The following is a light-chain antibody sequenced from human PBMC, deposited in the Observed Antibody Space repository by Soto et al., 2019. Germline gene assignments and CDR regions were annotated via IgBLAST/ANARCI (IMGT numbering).Light chain of an antibody. CDR3: CSYAGSYTHDV. V-gene: IGLV2-11*01. CDR1: SSDVGGYNY. Sequence: QSALTQPRSVSGSPGQSITISCTGTSSDVGGYNYVSWYRQHPGKAPKLMIYDVIKRPSGVPDRFSGSKSGNTASLTISGLQAEDEADYYCCSYAGSYTHDVLGTGTKLTVL. CDR2: DVI. J-gene: IGLJ1*01.